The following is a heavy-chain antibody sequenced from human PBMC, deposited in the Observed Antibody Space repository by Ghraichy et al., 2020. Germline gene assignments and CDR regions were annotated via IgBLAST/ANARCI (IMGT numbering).Heavy chain of an antibody. CDR1: GGSFSGDY. CDR3: ARSPGGGYYGLDV. J-gene: IGHJ6*02. V-gene: IGHV4-34*12. Sequence: ESLNISCAVYGGSFSGDYWTWIRQPPGKGLEWIGEIVHSGGSINYNPSLKSRVTISVDTSKNQFSLKVNSVTAADTGVYYCARSPGGGYYGLDVWGQGTTVTVSS. D-gene: IGHD1-1*01. CDR2: IVHSGGSI.